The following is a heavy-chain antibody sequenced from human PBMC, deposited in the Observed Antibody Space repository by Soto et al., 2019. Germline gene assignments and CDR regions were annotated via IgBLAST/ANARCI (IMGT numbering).Heavy chain of an antibody. CDR1: GYTFTSYG. V-gene: IGHV1-18*01. CDR2: ISAYNGNT. CDR3: ARDALAYDSSGSADY. Sequence: GASVKVSCKASGYTFTSYGISWVRQAPGQGLEWMGWISAYNGNTNYAQKLQGRVTMTTDTSTSTAYMELRSLRSDDTAVYYCARDALAYDSSGSADYWGQGTLVTVSS. J-gene: IGHJ4*02. D-gene: IGHD3-22*01.